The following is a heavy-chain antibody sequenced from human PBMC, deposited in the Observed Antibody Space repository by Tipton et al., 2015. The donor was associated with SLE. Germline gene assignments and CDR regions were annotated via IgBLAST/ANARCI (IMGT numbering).Heavy chain of an antibody. D-gene: IGHD2-2*01. J-gene: IGHJ4*02. CDR2: IDPSGGST. CDR1: GYTFTSYH. V-gene: IGHV1-46*01. CDR3: ARAVDSYDY. Sequence: QSGAEVKKPGASVKVSCKASGYTFTSYHMDWVRQAPGQGLEWMGRIDPSGGSTNYAQKFQGRVTMTRDTSTSTVYMELSSLRSEDTAVYYCARAVDSYDYWGQGTLVTVSS.